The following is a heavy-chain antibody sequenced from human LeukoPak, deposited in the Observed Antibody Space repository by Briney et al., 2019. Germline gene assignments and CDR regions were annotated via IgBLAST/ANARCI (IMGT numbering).Heavy chain of an antibody. V-gene: IGHV1-69*13. J-gene: IGHJ5*02. CDR2: IIPIFGTA. Sequence: GASVKVSCKASGGTFSSYAISWVRQAPGQGLEWMGGIIPIFGTANYEQKFQGRVTITADESTSTAYMELSSLRSEDTAVYYCARLPARGRQWLVYDGWFDPWGQGTLVTVSS. CDR3: ARLPARGRQWLVYDGWFDP. D-gene: IGHD6-19*01. CDR1: GGTFSSYA.